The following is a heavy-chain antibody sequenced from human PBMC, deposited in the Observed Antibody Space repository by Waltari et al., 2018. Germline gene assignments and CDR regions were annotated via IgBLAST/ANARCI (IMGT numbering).Heavy chain of an antibody. J-gene: IGHJ4*02. CDR1: GNTLSEFS. CDR2: FDPEDGET. CDR3: ATDNPESGYYFY. Sequence: QVQLVQSGAEVKKPGASVKVSCKVSGNTLSEFSIHWVRQAPGKGLEWMGGFDPEDGETIYAQKFQGRVTMTEDTSTDTAYMQLSSLRFEDTAVYYCATDNPESGYYFYWGQGTVVTVSS. D-gene: IGHD3-22*01. V-gene: IGHV1-24*01.